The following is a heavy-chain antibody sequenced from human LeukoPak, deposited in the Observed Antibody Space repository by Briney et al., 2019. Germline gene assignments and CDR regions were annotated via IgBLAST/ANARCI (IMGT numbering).Heavy chain of an antibody. CDR2: IYSGGST. Sequence: GGSLRLSCAASGFTVSSNYMSWVRQAPGKGLEWVSVIYSGGSTYYADSVKGRFTISRDNAKNSLYLQMNSLRAEDTAVYYCARAVLGSLPRYFDYWGQGTLVTVSS. V-gene: IGHV3-53*01. CDR3: ARAVLGSLPRYFDY. D-gene: IGHD1-26*01. J-gene: IGHJ4*02. CDR1: GFTVSSNY.